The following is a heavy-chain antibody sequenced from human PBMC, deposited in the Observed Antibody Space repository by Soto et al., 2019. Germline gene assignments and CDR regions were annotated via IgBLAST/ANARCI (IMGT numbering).Heavy chain of an antibody. D-gene: IGHD2-15*01. CDR2: IYYSGST. Sequence: PSETLSLTCTVSGGSVSSGSYYWSWIRQAPGRGLEWIGHIYYSGSTNYNPSLKSRVTISVDTSKNQFSLKVSSVTAADTAVYYCARVFCSGGSCSRKYHYYYGMDVWGQGTTGTVSS. V-gene: IGHV4-61*01. CDR1: GGSVSSGSYY. CDR3: ARVFCSGGSCSRKYHYYYGMDV. J-gene: IGHJ6*02.